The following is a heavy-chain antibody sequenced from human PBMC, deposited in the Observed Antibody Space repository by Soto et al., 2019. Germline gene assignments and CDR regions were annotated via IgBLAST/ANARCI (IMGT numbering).Heavy chain of an antibody. CDR1: GFTVSSNY. CDR3: AKTAWELYYFDY. V-gene: IGHV3-66*01. Sequence: AGSLRLSCAASGFTVSSNYMSWVRQAPGKGLEWVSVIYSGGSTYYADSVKGRFTISRDNSKNTLYLQMNSLRAEDTAVYYCAKTAWELYYFDYWGQGTLVTVSS. D-gene: IGHD1-26*01. CDR2: IYSGGST. J-gene: IGHJ4*02.